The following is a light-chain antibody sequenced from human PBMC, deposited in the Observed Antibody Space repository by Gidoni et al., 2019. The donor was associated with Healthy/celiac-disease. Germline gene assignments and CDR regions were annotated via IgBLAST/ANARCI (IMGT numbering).Light chain of an antibody. Sequence: EIVLTQSPATLSLSPGDRATLSCRASQSVSSYLAWYQQKPGQAPRLLIYDASNRATGIPARFSGSGSGTDFTLTISSLEPEDFAVYYCQQRSNWPLRGFTFGPGTKVDIK. CDR3: QQRSNWPLRGFT. J-gene: IGKJ3*01. CDR2: DAS. CDR1: QSVSSY. V-gene: IGKV3-11*01.